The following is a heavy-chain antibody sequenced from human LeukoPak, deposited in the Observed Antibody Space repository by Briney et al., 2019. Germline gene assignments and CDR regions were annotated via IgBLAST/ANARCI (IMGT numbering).Heavy chain of an antibody. CDR1: GFTFSSYW. D-gene: IGHD2-21*02. CDR2: ISSSSSTI. V-gene: IGHV3-48*04. Sequence: GGSLRLSCAAAGFTFSSYWMSWVRQAPGKGLEWVSYISSSSSTIYYADSLKGRFTISRDNAKNSLYLQMNSLRAEDTAVYYCARDLGTAINDYWGQGTLVTVSS. J-gene: IGHJ4*02. CDR3: ARDLGTAINDY.